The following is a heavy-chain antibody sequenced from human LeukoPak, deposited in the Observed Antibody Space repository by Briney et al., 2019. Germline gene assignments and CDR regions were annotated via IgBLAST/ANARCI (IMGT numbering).Heavy chain of an antibody. CDR2: IYSSGTT. Sequence: SETLSLTCTVSGDSINSGNNYWSWIRQPAGKGPEWIGYIYSSGTTNYNPSLKSRVTMSVDTSKNQFSLKLTSVTAADTAVYYCAREAGSYDSSGYYSLYYSFDYWGQGTLVTVSS. J-gene: IGHJ4*02. CDR3: AREAGSYDSSGYYSLYYSFDY. D-gene: IGHD3-22*01. CDR1: GDSINSGNNY. V-gene: IGHV4-61*09.